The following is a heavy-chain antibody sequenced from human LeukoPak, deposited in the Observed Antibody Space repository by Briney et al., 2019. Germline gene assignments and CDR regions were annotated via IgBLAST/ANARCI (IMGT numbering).Heavy chain of an antibody. V-gene: IGHV4-59*01. CDR3: ARVLGIGYAFDI. CDR1: GGSISSYY. Sequence: PSETLSLTCTVSGGSISSYYWSWIRQPPGKGLEWIGYIYYSGSTNYNPSLKSRVTISVDTSKNQFSLKLSSVTAADTAVYYCARVLGIGYAFDIWGQGTMVTVSS. D-gene: IGHD7-27*01. CDR2: IYYSGST. J-gene: IGHJ3*02.